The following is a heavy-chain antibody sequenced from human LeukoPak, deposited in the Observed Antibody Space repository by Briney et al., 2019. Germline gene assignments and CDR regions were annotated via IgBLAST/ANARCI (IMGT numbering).Heavy chain of an antibody. D-gene: IGHD6-6*01. V-gene: IGHV3-21*01. Sequence: GRSLRLSCAASGFTFSSYSMNWVRQAPGKGLEWVSSISSSSSYIYYADSVKGRFTISRDNAKNSLYLQMNSLRAEDTAVYYCARTYSSSSFWFDPWGQGTLVTVSS. CDR3: ARTYSSSSFWFDP. J-gene: IGHJ5*02. CDR2: ISSSSSYI. CDR1: GFTFSSYS.